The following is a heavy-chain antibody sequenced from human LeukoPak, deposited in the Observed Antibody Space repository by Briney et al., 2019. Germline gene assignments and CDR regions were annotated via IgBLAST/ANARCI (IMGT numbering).Heavy chain of an antibody. CDR3: SREYNSVIHSRDSSGYYPRD. CDR1: VYSISNYY. V-gene: IGHV4-4*07. CDR2: ISFSGST. Sequence: SWTLPLTCTFSVYSISNYYWSWIGQPAGKELEGIGRISFSGSTSYKPSLNSQVTMSLDTSKNQFSLKLSSVPAADTAVYYCSREYNSVIHSRDSSGYYPRDWGQGSQVTVS. J-gene: IGHJ1*01. D-gene: IGHD3-22*01.